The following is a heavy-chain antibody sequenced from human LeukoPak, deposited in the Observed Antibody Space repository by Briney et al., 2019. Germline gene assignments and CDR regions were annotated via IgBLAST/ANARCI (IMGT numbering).Heavy chain of an antibody. Sequence: ASVKVSCKASGYTFTSYYMHWVRQAPGQGLEWMGIINPSGGSTGYAQKFQGRVTMTRDTSTSTVYVELSSLRSEDTAVYYCALTGSGYYSFDYWGQGTLVTVPS. J-gene: IGHJ4*02. CDR1: GYTFTSYY. D-gene: IGHD3-22*01. CDR3: ALTGSGYYSFDY. V-gene: IGHV1-46*01. CDR2: INPSGGST.